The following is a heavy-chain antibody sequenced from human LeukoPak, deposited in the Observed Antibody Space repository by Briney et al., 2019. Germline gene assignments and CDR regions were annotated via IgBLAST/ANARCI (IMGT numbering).Heavy chain of an antibody. J-gene: IGHJ6*02. Sequence: SVKVSCKASGGTFSSYAISWVRQAPGQGLEWMGGIIPIFGTANYARKFQGRVTITADESTSTAYMELSSLRSEDTAVYYCARGFSVDYYGSGSYYPYYYYGMDVWGQGTTVTVSS. V-gene: IGHV1-69*13. CDR3: ARGFSVDYYGSGSYYPYYYYGMDV. CDR1: GGTFSSYA. D-gene: IGHD3-10*01. CDR2: IIPIFGTA.